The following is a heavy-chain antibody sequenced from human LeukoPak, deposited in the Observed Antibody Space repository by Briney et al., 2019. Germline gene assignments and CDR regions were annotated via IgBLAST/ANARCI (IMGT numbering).Heavy chain of an antibody. Sequence: GGSLRLSCAASGFTFSSYAMHWVRQAPGKGLEWVAVISYDGSNKYYADSVKGRFTIYRDNSKNTLYLQMNSLRAEDTAVYYCASGSLIPADYWGQGTLVTVSS. CDR1: GFTFSSYA. J-gene: IGHJ4*02. CDR2: ISYDGSNK. D-gene: IGHD1-26*01. V-gene: IGHV3-30*01. CDR3: ASGSLIPADY.